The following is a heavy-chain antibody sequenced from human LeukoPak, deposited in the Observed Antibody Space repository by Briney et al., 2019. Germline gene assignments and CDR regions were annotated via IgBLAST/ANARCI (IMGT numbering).Heavy chain of an antibody. V-gene: IGHV4-4*07. J-gene: IGHJ4*02. CDR1: GGSISSYY. CDR2: IYTSGST. CDR3: AREKKGLLRFLEWSRRSLGFDY. Sequence: SETLSLTCTASGGSISSYYWSWIRQPAGKGLEWIGRIYTSGSTNYNPSLKSRVTMSVDTSKNQFSLKLSSVTAADTAVYYCAREKKGLLRFLEWSRRSLGFDYWGQGTLVTVSS. D-gene: IGHD3-3*01.